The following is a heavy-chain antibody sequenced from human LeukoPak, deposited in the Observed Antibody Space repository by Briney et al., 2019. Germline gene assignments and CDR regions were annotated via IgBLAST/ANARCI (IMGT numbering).Heavy chain of an antibody. CDR3: ARRFGAARDDYMDV. Sequence: GGSLRLSCAASGFTFNSYSMNWVRQAPGKGLEWVSYISSSSTIFYADSVKGRFTISRDNAKNSLYLQMNSLRAEDTAVYYCARRFGAARDDYMDVWGKGTTVTVSS. D-gene: IGHD3-16*01. CDR1: GFTFNSYS. CDR2: ISSSSTI. V-gene: IGHV3-48*01. J-gene: IGHJ6*03.